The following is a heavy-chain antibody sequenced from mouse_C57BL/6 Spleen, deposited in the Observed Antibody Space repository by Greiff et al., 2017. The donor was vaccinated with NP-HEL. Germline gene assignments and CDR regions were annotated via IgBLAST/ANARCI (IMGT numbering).Heavy chain of an antibody. J-gene: IGHJ4*01. CDR2: IYPRSGNT. V-gene: IGHV1-81*01. D-gene: IGHD1-1*01. CDR1: GYTFTSYG. CDR3: ASSYYYGSSLYAMDY. Sequence: QVQLQQSGAELARPGASVKLSCKASGYTFTSYGISWVKQSTGQGLEWIGEIYPRSGNTYYNEKFKGKATLTADKSSSTAYMELRSLTSEDSAVYFCASSYYYGSSLYAMDYWGQGTSVTVSS.